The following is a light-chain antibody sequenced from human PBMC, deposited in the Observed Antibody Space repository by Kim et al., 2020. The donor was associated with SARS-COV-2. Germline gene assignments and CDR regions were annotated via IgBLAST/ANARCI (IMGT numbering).Light chain of an antibody. CDR3: QQYNKWVT. Sequence: SASPGETATLSRRASQSVSIDLAWYQQKLGQTPRLLIYGASTRATGIPARFSGSGSGTEFTLTISSLQSEDFAVYYCQQYNKWVTFGGGTKVDIK. V-gene: IGKV3-15*01. CDR2: GAS. CDR1: QSVSID. J-gene: IGKJ4*01.